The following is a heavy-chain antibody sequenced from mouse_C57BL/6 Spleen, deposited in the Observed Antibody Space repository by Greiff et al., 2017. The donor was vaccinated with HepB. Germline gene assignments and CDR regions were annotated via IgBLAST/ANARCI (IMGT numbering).Heavy chain of an antibody. D-gene: IGHD4-1*02. J-gene: IGHJ1*03. CDR1: GYTFTSYW. CDR2: IDPSDSYT. Sequence: VQLQQPGAELVMPGASVKLSCKASGYTFTSYWMHWVKQRPGQGLEWIGEIDPSDSYTNYNQKFKGKSTLTVAKSSSPAYMQLSSLTSEDSAVYYCARDQLGRWYFDVWGTGTTVTVSS. V-gene: IGHV1-69*01. CDR3: ARDQLGRWYFDV.